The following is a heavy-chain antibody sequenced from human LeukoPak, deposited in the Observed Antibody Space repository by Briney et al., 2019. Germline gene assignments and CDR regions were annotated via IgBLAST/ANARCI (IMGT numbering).Heavy chain of an antibody. J-gene: IGHJ4*02. Sequence: PGESLRLSCAASGFDFSRITMNWVRQAPGKELEWISYISSRTGTIYYADSVKGRFTVSRDDAKNSLYLQMNSLRAEDTAVYYCARARVLGGGENFDYWGQGTLVTVSS. CDR1: GFDFSRIT. V-gene: IGHV3-48*04. CDR2: ISSRTGTI. CDR3: ARARVLGGGENFDY. D-gene: IGHD1-26*01.